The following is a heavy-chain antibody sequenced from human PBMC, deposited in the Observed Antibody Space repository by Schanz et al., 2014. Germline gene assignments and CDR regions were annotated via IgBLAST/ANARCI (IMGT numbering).Heavy chain of an antibody. Sequence: EVQLVDSGGGLVQPGGSLRLSCAASGFTFSSYSMNWVRQAPGKGLEWVSYISSSSSTIYYADSVKGRFTISRDNAKNSLYLQMNSLRDEATAVYYCASLRVEYSSSFGAFDIWGQGTMVTVSS. D-gene: IGHD6-6*01. CDR1: GFTFSSYS. J-gene: IGHJ3*02. CDR3: ASLRVEYSSSFGAFDI. CDR2: ISSSSSTI. V-gene: IGHV3-48*02.